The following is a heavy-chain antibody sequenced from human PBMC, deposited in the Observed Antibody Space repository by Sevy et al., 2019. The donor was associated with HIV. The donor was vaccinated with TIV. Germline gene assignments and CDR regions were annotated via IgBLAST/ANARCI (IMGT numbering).Heavy chain of an antibody. V-gene: IGHV3-21*01. Sequence: GSLRLSCAGSGFTFSSYTMNWVRQAPGKGLEWVSSISSSSSYIYYADSVKGRFTISRDNAKNSLYLQMNSLRAEDTAVYYCARGRCSSTSCPVPIWFDPWGQGTLVTVSS. J-gene: IGHJ5*02. CDR2: ISSSSSYI. D-gene: IGHD2-2*01. CDR3: ARGRCSSTSCPVPIWFDP. CDR1: GFTFSSYT.